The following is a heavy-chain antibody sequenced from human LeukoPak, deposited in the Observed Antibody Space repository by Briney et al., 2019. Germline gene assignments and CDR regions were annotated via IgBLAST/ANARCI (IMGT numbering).Heavy chain of an antibody. CDR3: ARGRDGYNLDY. V-gene: IGHV4-59*09. Sequence: EWIGYIYYSGSTNYNPSLKSRVTISVDTSKNQFSLKLSSVTAADTAVYYCARGRDGYNLDYWGQGTLVTVSS. D-gene: IGHD5-24*01. J-gene: IGHJ4*02. CDR2: IYYSGST.